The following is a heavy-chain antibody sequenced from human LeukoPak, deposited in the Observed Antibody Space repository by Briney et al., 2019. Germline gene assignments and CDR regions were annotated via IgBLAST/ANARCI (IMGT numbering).Heavy chain of an antibody. Sequence: ASVKVSCKASGYTFTGYYMHWMRQAPGQGLEWMGWINPNSGGTNYAQKFQGRVTMTRDTSISTAYMELSRLRSDDTAVYYCARDGCSGWCSGYDYWGQGTLVTVSS. CDR3: ARDGCSGWCSGYDY. CDR2: INPNSGGT. CDR1: GYTFTGYY. V-gene: IGHV1-2*02. J-gene: IGHJ4*02. D-gene: IGHD6-19*01.